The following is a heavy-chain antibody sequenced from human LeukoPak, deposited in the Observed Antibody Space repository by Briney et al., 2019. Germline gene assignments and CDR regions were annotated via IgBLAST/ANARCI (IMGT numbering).Heavy chain of an antibody. D-gene: IGHD6-13*01. J-gene: IGHJ2*01. CDR1: GGSISSSSYY. Sequence: SETLSLTCTVSGGSISSSSYYWGWIRQPPGKGLEWIGYIYYSGSTNYNPSLKSRVTISVDTSKNQFSLKLSSVTAADTAVYYCARVYYSNSYDYWYFDLWGRGTLVTVSS. CDR3: ARVYYSNSYDYWYFDL. CDR2: IYYSGST. V-gene: IGHV4-61*05.